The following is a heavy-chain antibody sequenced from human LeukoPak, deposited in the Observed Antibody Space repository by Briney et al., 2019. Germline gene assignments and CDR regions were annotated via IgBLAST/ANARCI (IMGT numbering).Heavy chain of an antibody. Sequence: GGSLRLSCAASGFTFNKYGMIWVRKAQGPGLEWDSPIGGSDGRTYYADSVKGRFTVSRDNTKNTLYLQLDSLRVEDTGLYYCAKTDIGLVVAGTLDSWGQGTQVTVFS. CDR1: GFTFNKYG. J-gene: IGHJ4*02. V-gene: IGHV3-23*01. CDR2: IGGSDGRT. D-gene: IGHD2-15*01. CDR3: AKTDIGLVVAGTLDS.